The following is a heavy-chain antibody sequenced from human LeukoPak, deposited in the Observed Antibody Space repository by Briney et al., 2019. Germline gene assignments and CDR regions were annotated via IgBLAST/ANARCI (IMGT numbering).Heavy chain of an antibody. CDR2: ISGSGGST. V-gene: IGHV3-23*01. CDR1: GFTFSSYA. D-gene: IGHD3-10*01. CDR3: AKDREGDYVGEYYFDY. J-gene: IGHJ4*02. Sequence: GGTLRLSCAASGFTFSSYAMSWVRQAPGKGLEWVSAISGSGGSTYYADSVKGRFTISRDNSKNTLYLQMNSLRAEDTAVYYCAKDREGDYVGEYYFDYWGQGTLVTVSS.